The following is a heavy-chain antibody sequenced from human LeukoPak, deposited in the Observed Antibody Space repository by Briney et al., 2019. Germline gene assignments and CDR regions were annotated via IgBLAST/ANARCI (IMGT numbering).Heavy chain of an antibody. CDR3: ASHNWNVYYYGMDV. J-gene: IGHJ6*02. CDR2: ISSSGSTI. D-gene: IGHD1-1*01. CDR1: GFTFSDYY. Sequence: GGSLRLSCAASGFTFSDYYMSWIRQAPGKGLEWVSYISSSGSTIYYADSVKGRFTISRDNAKNSLYLQMNSLRAEDTAVYYCASHNWNVYYYGMDVWGQGTPVTVSS. V-gene: IGHV3-11*01.